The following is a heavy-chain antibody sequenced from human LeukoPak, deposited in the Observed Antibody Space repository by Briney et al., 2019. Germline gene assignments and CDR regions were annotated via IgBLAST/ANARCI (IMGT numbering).Heavy chain of an antibody. D-gene: IGHD4-23*01. V-gene: IGHV4-59*01. J-gene: IGHJ3*02. CDR1: GGSISSYY. CDR3: ARAGGRRAAFDI. Sequence: SETLSRTCTVSGGSISSYYWSWIRQPPGKGLEWIGYIYYSGSTNYNPSLKSRVTISVDTSKNQFSLKLSSVTAADTAVYYCARAGGRRAAFDIWGQGTMVTVSS. CDR2: IYYSGST.